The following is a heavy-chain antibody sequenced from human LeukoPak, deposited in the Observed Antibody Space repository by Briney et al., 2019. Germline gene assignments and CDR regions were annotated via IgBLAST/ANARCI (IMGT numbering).Heavy chain of an antibody. CDR1: GGSISSDDYY. V-gene: IGHV4-30-4*01. J-gene: IGHJ4*02. CDR2: ITYSGST. CDR3: ARGGVGGYDYFDS. Sequence: SQTLSLTCTVSGGSISSDDYYWSWIRQPPGKGLEWIGHITYSGSTDYSPSLRSRVTMSVDTSKNQFSLKLNSVTAAETAMYFCARGGVGGYDYFDSWGQGTLVAASS. D-gene: IGHD5-12*01.